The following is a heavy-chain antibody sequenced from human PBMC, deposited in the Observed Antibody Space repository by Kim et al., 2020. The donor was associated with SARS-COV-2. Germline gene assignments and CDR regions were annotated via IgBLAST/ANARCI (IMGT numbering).Heavy chain of an antibody. CDR2: GRTT. Sequence: GRTTTYGDSVKGRFTISRENAKNTLYLQMNSRRAEDTAVYNCAVPAYSSDWGQGTLVTVSS. D-gene: IGHD6-19*01. J-gene: IGHJ4*02. V-gene: IGHV3-74*01. CDR3: AVPAYSSD.